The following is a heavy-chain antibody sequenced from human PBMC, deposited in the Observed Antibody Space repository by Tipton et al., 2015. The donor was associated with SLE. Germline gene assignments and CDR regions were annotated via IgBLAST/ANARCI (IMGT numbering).Heavy chain of an antibody. CDR1: GGSISSHY. D-gene: IGHD2-15*01. J-gene: IGHJ4*02. V-gene: IGHV4-59*11. Sequence: TLSLTCTVSGGSISSHYWSWIRQPPGKRLEWIGYISYSETTNYNPSLKSRVTISVDTSKNQFSLKLRSVTAADTAVYYCAGAWQGYCSGGTCYVLDYWGQGTLVTVSS. CDR3: AGAWQGYCSGGTCYVLDY. CDR2: ISYSETT.